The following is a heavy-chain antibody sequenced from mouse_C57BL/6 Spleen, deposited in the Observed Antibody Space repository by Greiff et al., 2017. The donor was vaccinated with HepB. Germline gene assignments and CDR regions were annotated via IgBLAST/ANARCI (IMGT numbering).Heavy chain of an antibody. CDR3: ARCAAYYAMDY. Sequence: QVQLKQSGPELVKPGASVKISCKASGYAFSSSWMNWVKQRPGKGLEWIGRIYPGDGDTNYNGKFKGKATLTADKSSSTAYMQLSSLTSEDSAVYFCARCAAYYAMDYWGQGTSVTVSS. J-gene: IGHJ4*01. CDR1: GYAFSSSW. CDR2: IYPGDGDT. V-gene: IGHV1-82*01.